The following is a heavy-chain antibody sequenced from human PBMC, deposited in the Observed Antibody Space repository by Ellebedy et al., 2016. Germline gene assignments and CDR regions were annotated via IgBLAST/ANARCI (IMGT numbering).Heavy chain of an antibody. V-gene: IGHV1-69*04. Sequence: SVKVSXKASGGTFSSYAISWVRQAPGQGLEWMGRIIPILGIANYAQKFQGRVTITADKSTSTAYMELSSLRSEDTAVYYCARVAGLGPWLTYFDYWGQGTLVTVSS. CDR2: IIPILGIA. CDR1: GGTFSSYA. J-gene: IGHJ4*02. D-gene: IGHD5-12*01. CDR3: ARVAGLGPWLTYFDY.